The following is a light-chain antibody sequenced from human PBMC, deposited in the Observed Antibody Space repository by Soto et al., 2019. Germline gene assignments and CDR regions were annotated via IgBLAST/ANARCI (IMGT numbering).Light chain of an antibody. CDR1: QSVSSNY. Sequence: SVLTEFPGTRSLSPGERASRSCMAIQSVSSNYLAWYQQKPGQAPRLLIYGASSRAAGIPDRFRGSGSGTDFTLTISRLEPEDFAVYYCQQYGSSPPYTFGQGTKVDI. J-gene: IGKJ2*01. CDR3: QQYGSSPPYT. CDR2: GAS. V-gene: IGKV3-20*01.